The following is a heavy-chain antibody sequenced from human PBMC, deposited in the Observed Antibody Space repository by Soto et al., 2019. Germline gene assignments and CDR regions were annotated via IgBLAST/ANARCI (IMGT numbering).Heavy chain of an antibody. V-gene: IGHV4-59*01. Sequence: PSETLCITCSVSDASISSYYWSWFRQAPGKGLEYIGYIHNGERTNYNPSLESRVTISADTSKNQFSLRLSSVTAADTAMYYCSYGDSPGPIDHWGQGTLVTVSS. J-gene: IGHJ4*02. CDR2: IHNGERT. CDR1: DASISSYY. D-gene: IGHD4-17*01. CDR3: SYGDSPGPIDH.